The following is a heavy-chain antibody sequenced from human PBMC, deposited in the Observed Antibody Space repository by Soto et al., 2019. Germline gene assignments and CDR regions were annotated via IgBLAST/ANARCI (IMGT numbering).Heavy chain of an antibody. CDR1: GFTFSSYG. D-gene: IGHD3-22*01. CDR3: ASRNYYAFIGYFYYYYFDF. Sequence: GGSLRLSCAASGFTFSSYGMHWVRQAPGKGLEWVAVIWYDGSNKYYADSVKGRFTISRDNSKNTLYLQMTSLRAEDTALYYCASRNYYAFIGYFYYYYFDFWGQGTLVTVSS. CDR2: IWYDGSNK. J-gene: IGHJ4*02. V-gene: IGHV3-33*01.